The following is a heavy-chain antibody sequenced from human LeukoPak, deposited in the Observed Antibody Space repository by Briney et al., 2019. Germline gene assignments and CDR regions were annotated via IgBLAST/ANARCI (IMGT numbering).Heavy chain of an antibody. D-gene: IGHD5-18*01. CDR3: ARGLDTAMVEISVYFDY. J-gene: IGHJ4*02. V-gene: IGHV4-39*01. Sequence: SETLSLTCTVSGGSISSSSYYWGWIRQPPGKGLEWIGSIYYSGSTYYNPSLKSRVTISVDTSKNLFSLKLSSVTAADTAVYYCARGLDTAMVEISVYFDYWGQGTLVTVSS. CDR1: GGSISSSSYY. CDR2: IYYSGST.